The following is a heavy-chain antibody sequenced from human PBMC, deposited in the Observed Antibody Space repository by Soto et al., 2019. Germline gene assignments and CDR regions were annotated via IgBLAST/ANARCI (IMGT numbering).Heavy chain of an antibody. Sequence: PDGSLSLSSAASGFPFSSYAMPLVRQAPGKGLEYVSAITSNGGNTDYASSVKGRFTISRDNSKNTLYLQMGSLRAEDMAVYYCARRIPFGYGMDVWGQGTTVTVSS. D-gene: IGHD2-21*01. CDR3: ARRIPFGYGMDV. CDR2: ITSNGGNT. V-gene: IGHV3-64*01. J-gene: IGHJ6*02. CDR1: GFPFSSYA.